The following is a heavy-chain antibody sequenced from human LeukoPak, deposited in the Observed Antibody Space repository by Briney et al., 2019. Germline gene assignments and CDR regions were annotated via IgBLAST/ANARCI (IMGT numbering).Heavy chain of an antibody. V-gene: IGHV4-59*01. J-gene: IGHJ4*02. D-gene: IGHD3-10*01. CDR2: IYYSGST. CDR1: GGSISSYY. CDR3: AGDDPGGGGLDY. Sequence: SETLSLTCTVSGGSISSYYWSWIRQPPGKGLEWIGYIYYSGSTNYNPSLKSRVTISVDTSKNQFSLKLSSVTAADTAVYYCAGDDPGGGGLDYWGQGTLVTVSS.